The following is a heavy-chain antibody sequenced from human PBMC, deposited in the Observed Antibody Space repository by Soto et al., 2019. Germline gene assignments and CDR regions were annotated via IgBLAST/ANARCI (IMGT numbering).Heavy chain of an antibody. Sequence: PGGSLRLSCAAYGFTCSSYDMSWVRQAPGKGLEWVSTILVGGSTHYPDSVKGRFTISRDNSKNTVFLQMNSLKAGDTAVYYCAKGTGTVGGALEISGQGRIVTV. J-gene: IGHJ3*02. D-gene: IGHD1-7*01. CDR1: GFTCSSYD. CDR2: ILVGGST. V-gene: IGHV3-23*01. CDR3: AKGTGTVGGALEI.